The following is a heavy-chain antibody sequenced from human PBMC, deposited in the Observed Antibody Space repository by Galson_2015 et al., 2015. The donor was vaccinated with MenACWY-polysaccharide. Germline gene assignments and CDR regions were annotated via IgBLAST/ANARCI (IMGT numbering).Heavy chain of an antibody. Sequence: SLRLSCAASGFRFGTYSMNWVRQAPGEGLEWVSYIRTEGDTTHYADSVKGRFTVSRDNAKDSMYLQMNSLRDEDTAIYYCVRYMMPGSNDAFDIWGQGTMVTVSS. CDR3: VRYMMPGSNDAFDI. CDR1: GFRFGTYS. J-gene: IGHJ3*02. D-gene: IGHD3-16*01. CDR2: IRTEGDTT. V-gene: IGHV3-48*02.